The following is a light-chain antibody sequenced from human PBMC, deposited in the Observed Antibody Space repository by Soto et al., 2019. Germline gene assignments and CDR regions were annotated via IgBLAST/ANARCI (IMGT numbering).Light chain of an antibody. CDR1: QSVTSN. CDR3: QLYNNWPLT. Sequence: EVVMAQSPVTLSVSPGEGATLSCRASQSVTSNLAWYQQKPGQAPRLLIYGASTRATGIPARFSGSGSGTEFTLTISDLQSEDFAVYYCQLYNNWPLTFGGGTEVEIK. V-gene: IGKV3-15*01. CDR2: GAS. J-gene: IGKJ4*01.